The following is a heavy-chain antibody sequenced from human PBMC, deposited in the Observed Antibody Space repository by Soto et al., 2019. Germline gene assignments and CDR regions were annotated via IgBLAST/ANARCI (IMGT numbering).Heavy chain of an antibody. V-gene: IGHV3-30*18. CDR3: AKEAPGGWHFFDT. Sequence: GGSLRLFCAASGFTFRTYGMHWVRQAPGKGLEWVAFVSDDGSQKYYGDSVKGRFTISRDNSKNTLSLRMISLRTEDTSVYYCAKEAPGGWHFFDTWGQGTLVTVSS. CDR2: VSDDGSQK. CDR1: GFTFRTYG. J-gene: IGHJ4*02. D-gene: IGHD6-19*01.